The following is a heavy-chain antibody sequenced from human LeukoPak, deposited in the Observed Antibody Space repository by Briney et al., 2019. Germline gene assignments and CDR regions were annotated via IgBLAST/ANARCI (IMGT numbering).Heavy chain of an antibody. D-gene: IGHD6-19*01. CDR1: GYTFTSYG. V-gene: IGHV1-18*01. CDR3: ARDGYSSGWIPYYYYYMDV. J-gene: IGHJ6*03. Sequence: ASVKVSCKASGYTFTSYGISWVRQAPGQGLEWMGWISAYNGNTNYAQKLQGRVTMTTDTSTSTAYMELRSLRSDDTAVYYCARDGYSSGWIPYYYYYMDVWGKGTTVTISS. CDR2: ISAYNGNT.